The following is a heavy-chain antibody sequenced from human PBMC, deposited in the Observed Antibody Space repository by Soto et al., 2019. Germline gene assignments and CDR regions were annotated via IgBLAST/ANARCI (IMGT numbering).Heavy chain of an antibody. V-gene: IGHV3-15*01. CDR3: TTNVGGYCSSTSCTRGLFDY. CDR1: GFTFSNAW. D-gene: IGHD2-2*01. CDR2: IKSKTDGGTT. J-gene: IGHJ4*02. Sequence: GGSLRLSCAASGFTFSNAWMSWVRQAPGKGLEWVGRIKSKTDGGTTDYAAPVKGRFTISRDDSKNTLYLQMNSLKTEDTAVYYCTTNVGGYCSSTSCTRGLFDYWGQGTLVTVSS.